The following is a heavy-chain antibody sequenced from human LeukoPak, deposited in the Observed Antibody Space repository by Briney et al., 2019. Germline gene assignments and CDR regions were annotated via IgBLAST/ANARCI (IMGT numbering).Heavy chain of an antibody. CDR1: GFTFSNYR. V-gene: IGHV3-30*18. J-gene: IGHJ4*02. CDR2: LSFDGSDK. D-gene: IGHD5-12*01. CDR3: AKDGPPDRDYEMFDY. Sequence: GGSLRLFCAASGFTFSNYRMHCLRQAPGKGLEGVAVLSFDGSDKYYADPVTGRFTISIDNSKNTLYLQMNSLKTEDSAVYYCAKDGPPDRDYEMFDYWGQGTLVIVSS.